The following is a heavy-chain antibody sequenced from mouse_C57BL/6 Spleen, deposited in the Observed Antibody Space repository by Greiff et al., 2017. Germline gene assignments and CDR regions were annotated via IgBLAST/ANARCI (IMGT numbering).Heavy chain of an antibody. V-gene: IGHV1-55*01. CDR3: ARSPLTGTDY. J-gene: IGHJ2*01. CDR2: IDPGSGST. CDR1: GYTFTSYW. D-gene: IGHD4-1*01. Sequence: VKLQQPGAELVKPGASVKMSCKASGYTFTSYWLTWVKQRPEPGLEWIGDIDPGSGSTNYNEKFKSKATLTVDTSSSTAYMQLSSLTSEDSAVYYCARSPLTGTDYWGQGTTLTVSS.